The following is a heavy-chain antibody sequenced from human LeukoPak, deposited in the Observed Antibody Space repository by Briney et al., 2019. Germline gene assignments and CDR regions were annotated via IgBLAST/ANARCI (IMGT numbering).Heavy chain of an antibody. Sequence: GGSLRRSCAASGFTFDDYGMSWVRQAPGKGLEWVSGINWDGGSRGYADSVKGRFTISRDNAKNSLYLQMNSLRAEATALYYCARVVFERYMDVWGKGTTVTVSS. CDR2: INWDGGSR. D-gene: IGHD3-10*01. CDR3: ARVVFERYMDV. V-gene: IGHV3-20*04. J-gene: IGHJ6*03. CDR1: GFTFDDYG.